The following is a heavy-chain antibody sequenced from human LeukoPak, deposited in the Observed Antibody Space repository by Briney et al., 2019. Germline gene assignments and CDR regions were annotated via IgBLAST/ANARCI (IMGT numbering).Heavy chain of an antibody. D-gene: IGHD2-2*01. CDR3: ARHEYCSSTGCYFLRTFDY. V-gene: IGHV4-39*01. CDR2: IYYSGST. Sequence: SETLSLTCTVSGGSISSSSYYWGWIRQPPGKGLEWIGSIYYSGSTYYNPSLKSRVTISVDTSKNQFSLKLSSVTAADTAVYYCARHEYCSSTGCYFLRTFDYWGQGTLVTVSS. J-gene: IGHJ4*02. CDR1: GGSISSSSYY.